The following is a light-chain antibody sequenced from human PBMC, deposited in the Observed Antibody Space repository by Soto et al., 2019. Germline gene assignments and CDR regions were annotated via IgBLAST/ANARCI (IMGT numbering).Light chain of an antibody. CDR2: DAS. V-gene: IGKV1-5*01. Sequence: MTQSPATLSVSPGERATLSCRASQSIRTDLAWYQHKPGKAPKLLIYDASNLDSGVPSRFSGSGSGTEFSLTISNLQPDDCATYYCQQYENYWTFGQGTRVEIK. CDR3: QQYENYWT. J-gene: IGKJ1*01. CDR1: QSIRTD.